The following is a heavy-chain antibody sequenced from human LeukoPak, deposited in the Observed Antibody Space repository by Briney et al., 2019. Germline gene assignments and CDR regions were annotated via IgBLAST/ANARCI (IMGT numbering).Heavy chain of an antibody. Sequence: GASVKVSCKASGYTFTGYYMHWVRQAPGQGLEWMGWINPNSGGTNYAQKFQGRVTMTRDTSISTAYMELSRLRSDDTAVYYCARDRGGATGTPGYYYYMDVWGKGTTVTVSS. CDR2: INPNSGGT. V-gene: IGHV1-2*02. D-gene: IGHD1-26*01. CDR1: GYTFTGYY. J-gene: IGHJ6*03. CDR3: ARDRGGATGTPGYYYYMDV.